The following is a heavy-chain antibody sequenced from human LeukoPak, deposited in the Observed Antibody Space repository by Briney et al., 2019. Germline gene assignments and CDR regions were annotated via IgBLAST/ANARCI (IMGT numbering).Heavy chain of an antibody. CDR3: ARWELPKNYYYMDV. D-gene: IGHD1-26*01. J-gene: IGHJ6*03. Sequence: GGSLRLSCAASGFTFSSYWMHWVRQAPGKGLVWVSRINSDGSSTSYADSVKGRFAISRDNAKNTLYLQMNSLRAEDTAVYYCARWELPKNYYYMDVWGKGTTVTVSS. CDR2: INSDGSST. V-gene: IGHV3-74*01. CDR1: GFTFSSYW.